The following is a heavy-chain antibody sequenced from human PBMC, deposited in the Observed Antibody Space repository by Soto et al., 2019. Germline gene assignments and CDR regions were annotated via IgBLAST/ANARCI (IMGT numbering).Heavy chain of an antibody. J-gene: IGHJ4*02. V-gene: IGHV1-18*01. CDR3: ARDSSGPMAGDFDY. Sequence: GASVKVSCKASGYTFTSYGISWVRQAPGQGLEWMGWISAYNGNTNYAQKLQGRVTMTTDTSTSTAYVELRSLRSDDTAVYYCARDSSGPMAGDFDYCGQRTLVTVSS. D-gene: IGHD3-22*01. CDR2: ISAYNGNT. CDR1: GYTFTSYG.